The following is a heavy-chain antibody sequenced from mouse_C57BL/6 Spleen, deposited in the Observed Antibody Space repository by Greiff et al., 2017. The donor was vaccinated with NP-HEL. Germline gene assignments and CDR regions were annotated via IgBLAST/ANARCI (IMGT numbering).Heavy chain of an antibody. D-gene: IGHD3-2*02. CDR1: GYTFTSYW. CDR2: IYPSDSET. J-gene: IGHJ2*01. V-gene: IGHV1-61*01. CDR3: ARSGSSGYNFDY. Sequence: QVQLKQSGAELVRPGSSVKLSCKASGYTFTSYWMDWVKQRPGQGLEWIGNIYPSDSETHYNQKFKDKATLTVDKSSSTAYMQLSSLTSEDSAVYYCARSGSSGYNFDYWGQGTTLTVSS.